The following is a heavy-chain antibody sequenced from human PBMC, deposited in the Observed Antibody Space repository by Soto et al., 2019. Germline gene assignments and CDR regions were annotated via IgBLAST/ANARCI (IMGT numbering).Heavy chain of an antibody. CDR2: ISGSGGST. V-gene: IGHV3-23*01. D-gene: IGHD3-22*01. CDR3: AKGADDSSGYYRGYYYYYGIDV. J-gene: IGHJ6*02. Sequence: GGSLRLSCAASGFSFGSYAMSWVRQAPGKGLEWVSAISGSGGSTYYADSVKGRFTISRDNSKNTLYLQMNSLRAEDTAVYYCAKGADDSSGYYRGYYYYYGIDVWGQGTTVTVSS. CDR1: GFSFGSYA.